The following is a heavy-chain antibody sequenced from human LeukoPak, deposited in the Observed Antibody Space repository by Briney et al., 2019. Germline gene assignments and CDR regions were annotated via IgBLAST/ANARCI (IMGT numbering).Heavy chain of an antibody. Sequence: ASVKVSCKASGGTFSSYAISWVRLAPGQGLEWMGRIIPILGIANYAQKFQGRVTITADKSTSTAYMELSSLRSEDTAVYYCASQILLAAAGTGGRYNWFDPWGQGTLVTVSS. CDR3: ASQILLAAAGTGGRYNWFDP. CDR1: GGTFSSYA. J-gene: IGHJ5*02. CDR2: IIPILGIA. D-gene: IGHD6-13*01. V-gene: IGHV1-69*04.